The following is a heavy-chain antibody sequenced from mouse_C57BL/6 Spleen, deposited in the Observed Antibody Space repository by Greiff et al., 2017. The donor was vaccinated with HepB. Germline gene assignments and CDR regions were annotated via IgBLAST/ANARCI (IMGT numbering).Heavy chain of an antibody. J-gene: IGHJ1*03. CDR2: IYPRSGNT. CDR3: ARGGYYGGESYRYFDV. CDR1: GYTFTSYG. Sequence: VQLQQSGAELARPGASVKLSCKASGYTFTSYGISWVKQRTGQGLEWIGEIYPRSGNTYYNEKFKGKATLTADKSSSTAYMELRSLTSEDSAVYFCARGGYYGGESYRYFDVWGTGTTVTVSS. V-gene: IGHV1-81*01. D-gene: IGHD1-2*01.